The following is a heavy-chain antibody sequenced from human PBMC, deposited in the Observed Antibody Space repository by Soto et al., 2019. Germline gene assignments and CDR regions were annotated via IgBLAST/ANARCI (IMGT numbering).Heavy chain of an antibody. V-gene: IGHV3-21*01. J-gene: IGHJ3*02. CDR1: VFTFSSDS. CDR2: ISSSSSYI. D-gene: IGHD3-16*01. Sequence: GGSLRLSCAASVFTFSSDSMNWVRQAPGKGLEWVSSISSSSSYIYYADSVKGRFTISRDNAKNSLYLQMNSLRAEDTAVYYCARDGGAGAFDIWGQGTMVTVSS. CDR3: ARDGGAGAFDI.